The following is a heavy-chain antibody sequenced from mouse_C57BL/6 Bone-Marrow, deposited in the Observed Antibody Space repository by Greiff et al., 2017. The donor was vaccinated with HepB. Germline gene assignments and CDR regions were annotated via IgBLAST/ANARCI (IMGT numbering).Heavy chain of an antibody. Sequence: QVQLQQPGAELVRPGTSVKLSCKASGYTFTSYWMHWVKQRPGQGLEWIGVIDPSDSYTNYNQKFKGKATLTVDISSSTAYMQLSSLTSEDSAVYYCAKVLYYFDYWGQGTTLTVSS. CDR3: AKVLYYFDY. CDR2: IDPSDSYT. CDR1: GYTFTSYW. V-gene: IGHV1-59*01. J-gene: IGHJ2*01.